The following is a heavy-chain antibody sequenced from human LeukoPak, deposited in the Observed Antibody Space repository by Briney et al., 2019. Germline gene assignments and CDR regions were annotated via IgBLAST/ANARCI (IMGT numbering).Heavy chain of an antibody. CDR3: AKEHTVGGIFFDY. Sequence: GGSLRLSCAASGFSFSNYAMSWVRQAPGKGLEWVSGISGSGGSTHYADSVKGRFTISRDNSKNTLYLQMNSLRAEDTAVYYCAKEHTVGGIFFDYWGQGTLVTVSS. J-gene: IGHJ4*02. D-gene: IGHD6-19*01. CDR1: GFSFSNYA. V-gene: IGHV3-23*01. CDR2: ISGSGGST.